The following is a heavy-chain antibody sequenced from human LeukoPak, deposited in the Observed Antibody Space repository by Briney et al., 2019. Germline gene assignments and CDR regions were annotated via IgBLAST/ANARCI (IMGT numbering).Heavy chain of an antibody. D-gene: IGHD5-24*01. V-gene: IGHV3-30-3*01. J-gene: IGHJ4*02. CDR3: AKDRHGLTHPFDY. CDR1: GFSFRVYT. Sequence: GGSLRLSCAASGFSFRVYTVHWVRQAPGMGLEWVAVISYDGNNKYYADSVKGRFTISRDNSKNTLYLQMNSLRAEDTAVYYCAKDRHGLTHPFDYWGQGTLVTVSS. CDR2: ISYDGNNK.